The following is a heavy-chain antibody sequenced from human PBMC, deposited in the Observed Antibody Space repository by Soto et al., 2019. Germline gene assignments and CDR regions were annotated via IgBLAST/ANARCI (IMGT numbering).Heavy chain of an antibody. V-gene: IGHV4-31*03. CDR2: IYYSGST. Sequence: PSETLSLTCTVSGGSISSGGYYWSWIRQHPGKGLEWIGYIYYSGSTYYNPSLKSRVTISVDTSKNQFSLKLSSVTAADTAVYNCARDEKDTVTSKYSFDYWGQGTLVTVSS. D-gene: IGHD4-17*01. CDR1: GGSISSGGYY. J-gene: IGHJ4*02. CDR3: ARDEKDTVTSKYSFDY.